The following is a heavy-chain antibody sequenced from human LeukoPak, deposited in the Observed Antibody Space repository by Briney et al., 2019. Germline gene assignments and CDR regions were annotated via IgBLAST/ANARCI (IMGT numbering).Heavy chain of an antibody. Sequence: ASVKVSCKASGYTFTGYYMHWVRQAPGQGLEWMGWINPNSGGTNYAQKFQGRVTMTRDTSISTAYMELSRLRSDDTAVYYCARATYYYGSDFDCWGQGTLVTVSS. D-gene: IGHD3-10*01. J-gene: IGHJ4*02. V-gene: IGHV1-2*02. CDR1: GYTFTGYY. CDR2: INPNSGGT. CDR3: ARATYYYGSDFDC.